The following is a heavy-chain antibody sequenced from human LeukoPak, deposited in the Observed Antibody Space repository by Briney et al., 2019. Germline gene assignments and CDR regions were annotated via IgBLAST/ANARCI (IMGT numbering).Heavy chain of an antibody. CDR3: ARPDTAMAFDTFDI. CDR2: IYYSGST. V-gene: IGHV4-59*08. Sequence: SETLSLTCTVSGGSISSYYWSWIRQPPGKGLEWIGYIYYSGSTNYNPSLKSRVTISVDTSKNQFSLKLSSVTAADTAVYYCARPDTAMAFDTFDIWGQGTMVTVSS. D-gene: IGHD5-18*01. J-gene: IGHJ3*02. CDR1: GGSISSYY.